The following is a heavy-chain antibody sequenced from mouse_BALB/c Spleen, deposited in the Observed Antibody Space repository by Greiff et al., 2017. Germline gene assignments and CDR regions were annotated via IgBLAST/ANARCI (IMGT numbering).Heavy chain of an antibody. Sequence: VQLKESGPSLVKPSLTLSLTCSVTGDSITSGYWNWIRKFPGNKLEYMGYISYSGSTYYNPSLKSRISITRDTSKNQYYLQLNSVTTEDTATYYCARYYGHLWYFDVWGAGTTVTVSS. D-gene: IGHD1-1*02. J-gene: IGHJ1*01. CDR3: ARYYGHLWYFDV. CDR2: ISYSGST. V-gene: IGHV3-8*02. CDR1: GDSITSGY.